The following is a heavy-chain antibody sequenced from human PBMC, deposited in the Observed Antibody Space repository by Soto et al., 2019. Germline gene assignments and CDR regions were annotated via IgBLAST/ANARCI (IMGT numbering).Heavy chain of an antibody. J-gene: IGHJ6*03. CDR3: ARENYDYIWGSSNYMDV. CDR1: GYTFTSYD. CDR2: MNPNRGNT. Sequence: GASVKVSCKASGYTFTSYDINWVRQATGQGLEWMGWMNPNRGNTGYAQKFQGRVTMTRNTSISTAYMELSSLRSEDTAVYYCARENYDYIWGSSNYMDVWGKGTTVTVSS. D-gene: IGHD3-16*01. V-gene: IGHV1-8*01.